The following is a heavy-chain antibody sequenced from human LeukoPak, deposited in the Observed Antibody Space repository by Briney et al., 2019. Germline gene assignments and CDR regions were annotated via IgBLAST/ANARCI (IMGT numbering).Heavy chain of an antibody. J-gene: IGHJ4*02. Sequence: GGSLRLSCAASGFTFSSYSMNWVRQAPGKGLEWVLSISSSSSYIYYADSVKGRFTISRDNAKNSLYLQMNSLRAEDTAVYYCARDYARSVTAILPYYFDYWGQGTLVTVSS. D-gene: IGHD2-21*02. CDR3: ARDYARSVTAILPYYFDY. CDR1: GFTFSSYS. V-gene: IGHV3-21*01. CDR2: ISSSSSYI.